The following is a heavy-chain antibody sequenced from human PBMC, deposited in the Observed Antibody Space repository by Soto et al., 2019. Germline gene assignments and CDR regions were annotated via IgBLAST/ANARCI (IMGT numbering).Heavy chain of an antibody. J-gene: IGHJ6*02. D-gene: IGHD3-22*01. Sequence: GECLKISCKGSGYSFTSYWISWVRQMPGKGLEWMGRIDPSDSYTNYSPSFQGHVTISADKSISTAYLQWSSLKASDTAMYYCASNYDSSGYSNYYYGMDVWGQGTTVTVSS. CDR3: ASNYDSSGYSNYYYGMDV. CDR1: GYSFTSYW. CDR2: IDPSDSYT. V-gene: IGHV5-10-1*01.